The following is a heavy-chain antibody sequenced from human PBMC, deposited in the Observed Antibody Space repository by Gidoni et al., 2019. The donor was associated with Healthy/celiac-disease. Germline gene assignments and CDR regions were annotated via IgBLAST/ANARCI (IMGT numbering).Heavy chain of an antibody. J-gene: IGHJ4*02. D-gene: IGHD2-15*01. CDR3: ATDRGWPWDY. CDR2: IKQDGSEK. Sequence: EVQLVESGGGLVQPGGSLRLSCAASGFTFSSDWMSWVRQAPGKGLEWVANIKQDGSEKYYVDSVKGRFTISRDNAKNSLYLQMNSLRAEDTAVYYCATDRGWPWDYWGQGTLVTVSS. V-gene: IGHV3-7*03. CDR1: GFTFSSDW.